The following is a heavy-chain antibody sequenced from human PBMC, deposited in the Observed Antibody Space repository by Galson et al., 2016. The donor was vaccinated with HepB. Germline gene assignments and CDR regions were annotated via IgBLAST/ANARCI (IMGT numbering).Heavy chain of an antibody. V-gene: IGHV3-7*04. D-gene: IGHD3-22*01. J-gene: IGHJ3*02. CDR3: ARDQTHYDTSAYYDDLDI. CDR1: GFTFNSHW. Sequence: SLRLSCAVSGFTFNSHWMTWIRQAPGQGLEWVAKIKEDGSQKYYVDSVKGRFTISRDNAKNSLYLQMSSLRAEDTAVYYCARDQTHYDTSAYYDDLDIWGQGTMVTVSS. CDR2: IKEDGSQK.